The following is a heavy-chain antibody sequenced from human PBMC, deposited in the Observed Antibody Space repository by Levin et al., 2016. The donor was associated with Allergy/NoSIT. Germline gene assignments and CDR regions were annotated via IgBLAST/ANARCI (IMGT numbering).Heavy chain of an antibody. CDR2: IYWDDDK. V-gene: IGHV2-5*02. CDR1: GFSLSTSGVG. CDR3: ALDINNYYDSIYFDY. D-gene: IGHD3-22*01. J-gene: IGHJ4*02. Sequence: SGPTLVKPTQTLTLTCTFSGFSLSTSGVGVGWIRQPPGKALEWLALIYWDDDKRYSPSLKSRLTITKDTSKNQVVLTMTNMDPVDTATYYCALDINNYYDSIYFDYWGQGTLVTVSS.